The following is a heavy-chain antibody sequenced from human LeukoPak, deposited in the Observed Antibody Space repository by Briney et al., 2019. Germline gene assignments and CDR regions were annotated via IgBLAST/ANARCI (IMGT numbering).Heavy chain of an antibody. Sequence: GASVKVSCKASGGTFSNYAISWVRQAPGQGLEWMGGIIPIFGTANYAQKFQGRVTITTDESTSTAYMELSSLRSEDTAVYYCARQRNGNSLYGDYQNDAFDIWGQGTMVTVSS. D-gene: IGHD4-17*01. J-gene: IGHJ3*02. CDR2: IIPIFGTA. CDR3: ARQRNGNSLYGDYQNDAFDI. V-gene: IGHV1-69*05. CDR1: GGTFSNYA.